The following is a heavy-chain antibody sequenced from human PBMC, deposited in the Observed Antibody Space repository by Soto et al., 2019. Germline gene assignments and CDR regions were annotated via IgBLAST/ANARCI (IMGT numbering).Heavy chain of an antibody. CDR2: MWYSGST. CDR1: GGSISSGDYY. V-gene: IGHV4-30-4*08. J-gene: IGHJ4*02. CDR3: ARVFIVATIWGDYYFDY. D-gene: IGHD5-12*01. Sequence: PSETLSLTCTVSGGSISSGDYYWSWVRQPPGKGLEWIGYMWYSGSTYYNPSLKSRVTISVDTSNNQFSLSLNSVTAADTAVYYCARVFIVATIWGDYYFDYWGQGSLVTVSS.